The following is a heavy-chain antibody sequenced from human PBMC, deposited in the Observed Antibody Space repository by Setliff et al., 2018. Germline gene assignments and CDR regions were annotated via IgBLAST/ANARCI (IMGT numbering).Heavy chain of an antibody. Sequence: ASVKVSCKASGYSFSTYAMRWVRQAPGQRLEWMGWINGGNGNTKYSQKFQGRITITRDTSASTAYMEMSSLRSEDTAVYYCARDREYCSRTSCYIDYWGQGALVTV. D-gene: IGHD2-2*02. CDR3: ARDREYCSRTSCYIDY. CDR2: INGGNGNT. J-gene: IGHJ4*02. V-gene: IGHV1-3*01. CDR1: GYSFSTYA.